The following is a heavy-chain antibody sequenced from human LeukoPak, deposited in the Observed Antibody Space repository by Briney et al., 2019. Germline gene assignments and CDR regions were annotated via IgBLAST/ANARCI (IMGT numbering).Heavy chain of an antibody. J-gene: IGHJ6*03. Sequence: SETLSLTCAVYGGSFSGYYWSWIRQPPGKGLEWIGEINHSGSTNYNPFLKSRVTISVDTSKNQFSLKLSSVTAADTAVYYCARGTYCSSTSCYTYYYYYMDVWGKGTTVTVSS. CDR1: GGSFSGYY. CDR3: ARGTYCSSTSCYTYYYYYMDV. CDR2: INHSGST. D-gene: IGHD2-2*02. V-gene: IGHV4-34*01.